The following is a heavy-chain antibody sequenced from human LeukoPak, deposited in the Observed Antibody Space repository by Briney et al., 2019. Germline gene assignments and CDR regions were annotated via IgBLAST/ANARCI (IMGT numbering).Heavy chain of an antibody. CDR1: GCTFSSYA. Sequence: SVKVSCKASGCTFSSYAISWVRQAPGQGLEWMGRIIPILGIANYAQKFQGRVTITADKSTSTAYMELSSLTSEDTAVYYCARVGVTHWFDPWGQGTLVTVSS. J-gene: IGHJ5*02. CDR2: IIPILGIA. D-gene: IGHD2-15*01. CDR3: ARVGVTHWFDP. V-gene: IGHV1-69*04.